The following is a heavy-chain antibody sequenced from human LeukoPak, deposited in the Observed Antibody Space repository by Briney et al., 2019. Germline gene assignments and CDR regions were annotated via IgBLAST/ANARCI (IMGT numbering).Heavy chain of an antibody. CDR2: IYTSGST. V-gene: IGHV4-61*02. CDR3: ARGSYSSSSDY. CDR1: GGSISSGSYY. J-gene: IGHJ4*02. D-gene: IGHD6-6*01. Sequence: SQTLSLTCTVSGGSISSGSYYWSWIRQPAGKGLEWIGRIYTSGSTNYNPSLKSRVTISVDTSKIQFSLKLSSVTAADTAVYYCARGSYSSSSDYWGQGTLVTVSS.